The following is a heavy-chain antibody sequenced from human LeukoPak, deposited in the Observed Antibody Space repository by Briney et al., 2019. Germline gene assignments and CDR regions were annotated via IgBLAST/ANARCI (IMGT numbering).Heavy chain of an antibody. D-gene: IGHD2-15*01. CDR2: INPNSGGT. J-gene: IGHJ2*01. Sequence: ASVKVSCKASGYTFTGYYMHWVRQAPGQGLEWMGWINPNSGGTNYAQKFQGRVTMTRDTSISTAYMELSRPRSDDTAVYYCARDWGGDIVVVVAAPLYWYFDLWGRGTLVTVSS. CDR3: ARDWGGDIVVVVAAPLYWYFDL. V-gene: IGHV1-2*02. CDR1: GYTFTGYY.